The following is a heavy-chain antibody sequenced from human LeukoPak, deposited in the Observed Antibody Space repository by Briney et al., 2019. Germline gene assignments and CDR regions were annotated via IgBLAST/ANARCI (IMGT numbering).Heavy chain of an antibody. J-gene: IGHJ4*02. CDR3: AKDLETINPTMD. D-gene: IGHD3-10*01. CDR2: IGGSGKNT. Sequence: GGSLRLSCAASGFTFSSHAMSWVRQAPGKGLEWVSSIGGSGKNTFYADAAKGRFTISRDNSKDTLYLQMNSLRAEDTAVYYCAKDLETINPTMDWGQGTLVTVSS. V-gene: IGHV3-23*01. CDR1: GFTFSSHA.